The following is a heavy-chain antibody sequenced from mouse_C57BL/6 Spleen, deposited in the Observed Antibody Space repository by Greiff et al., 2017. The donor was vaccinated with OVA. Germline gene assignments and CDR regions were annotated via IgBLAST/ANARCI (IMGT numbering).Heavy chain of an antibody. Sequence: EVKLVESGGGLVQPGGSLSLSCAASGFTFTDYYMSWVRQPPGKALEWLGFIRNRANGYTTEYSASVKGRFTISSDNSPSILYLQMNALRAEDSATYFCSRYYDGSNAMDYWGQGTSVTVSS. CDR2: IRNRANGYTT. J-gene: IGHJ4*01. D-gene: IGHD1-1*01. V-gene: IGHV7-3*01. CDR3: SRYYDGSNAMDY. CDR1: GFTFTDYY.